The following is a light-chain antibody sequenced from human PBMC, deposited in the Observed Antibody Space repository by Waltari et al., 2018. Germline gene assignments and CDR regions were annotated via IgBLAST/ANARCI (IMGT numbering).Light chain of an antibody. V-gene: IGLV2-8*01. CDR1: RSDVAGYNH. CDR3: SSYAGHNDFVV. CDR2: EVT. J-gene: IGLJ3*02. Sequence: SDLTQPPSASGSPGQSVTVTCSGTRSDVAGYNHVSAYQQHPGKAPNLIVYEVTERPSGVPERFSGSKSGNTASLTVSGLQAEDEAIYYCSSYAGHNDFVVFGGGTKLTVL.